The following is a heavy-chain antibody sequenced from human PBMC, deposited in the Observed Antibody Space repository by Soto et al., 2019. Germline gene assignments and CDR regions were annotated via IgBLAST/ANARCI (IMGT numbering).Heavy chain of an antibody. D-gene: IGHD2-15*01. Sequence: GGSLRLSCAASGFTFSSYWMSWVRQAPGKGLEWVANIKQDGSEKYYVDSVKGRFTISRGNAKNSLYLQMNSLRAEDTAVYYCARDLGYCSGGSCYSAHWGQGTLVTVSS. CDR2: IKQDGSEK. V-gene: IGHV3-7*01. J-gene: IGHJ4*02. CDR1: GFTFSSYW. CDR3: ARDLGYCSGGSCYSAH.